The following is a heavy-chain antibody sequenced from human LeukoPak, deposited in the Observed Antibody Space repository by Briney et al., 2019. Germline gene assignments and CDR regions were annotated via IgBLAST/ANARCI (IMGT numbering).Heavy chain of an antibody. Sequence: ASLKVSCKASGYTFTSYDINWVRQGTGQGLECMGWMNPNMGITGYAQKFQGRVTLTRNTSTSTAYMELSSLRSEDTAVYYCARGEYSSSDWFDPWGQGTLVTVSS. J-gene: IGHJ5*02. V-gene: IGHV1-8*01. CDR3: ARGEYSSSDWFDP. CDR1: GYTFTSYD. CDR2: MNPNMGIT. D-gene: IGHD6-6*01.